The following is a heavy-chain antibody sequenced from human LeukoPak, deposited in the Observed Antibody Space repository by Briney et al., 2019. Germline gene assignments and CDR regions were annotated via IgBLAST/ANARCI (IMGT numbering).Heavy chain of an antibody. D-gene: IGHD3-22*01. J-gene: IGHJ1*01. CDR1: GFTFSSYA. V-gene: IGHV3-23*01. CDR3: AKHLTYYYDSSGKREYFQH. Sequence: PGGSLRLSCAASGFTFSSYAMSWVRQAPGKGLEWVSAISGSGGSTYYADSVKGRFTISRDNSKNTPYLQMNSLRAEDTAVYYCAKHLTYYYDSSGKREYFQHWGQGTLVTVSS. CDR2: ISGSGGST.